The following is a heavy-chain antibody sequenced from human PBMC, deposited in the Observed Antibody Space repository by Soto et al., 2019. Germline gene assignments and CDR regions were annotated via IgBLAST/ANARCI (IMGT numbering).Heavy chain of an antibody. CDR2: ISSGGTYI. CDR3: TRDQGGSYDSWFDP. Sequence: EVQVVESGGGLVQPGGSLRLSCSFTFSMYSMNWVRQAPGKGLEWVASISSGGTYIKYADSVKGRFTISRDNAKNLVSLQMNSLRVDDTAVYFCTRDQGGSYDSWFDPWGQGTLVTVSS. V-gene: IGHV3-21*01. CDR1: FTFSMYS. D-gene: IGHD1-26*01. J-gene: IGHJ5*02.